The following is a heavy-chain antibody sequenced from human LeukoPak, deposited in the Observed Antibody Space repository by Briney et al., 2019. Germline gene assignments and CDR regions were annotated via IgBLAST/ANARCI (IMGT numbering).Heavy chain of an antibody. CDR1: GIPVKTNS. CDR2: IYAGGNT. CDR3: ARGLLGHCSSISCYPGAFDN. V-gene: IGHV3-66*02. J-gene: IGHJ3*02. Sequence: GGPLRLPWAASGIPVKTNSISWLHQPPGRGRDGVSVIYAGGNTYYVDSVKGRFTISRDNSKNTVYLQMNSLRSEDTAVYYCARGLLGHCSSISCYPGAFDNWGQGTMVSVSS. D-gene: IGHD2-2*01.